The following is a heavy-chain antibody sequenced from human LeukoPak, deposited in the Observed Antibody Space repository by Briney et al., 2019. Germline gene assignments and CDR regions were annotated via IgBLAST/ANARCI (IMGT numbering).Heavy chain of an antibody. Sequence: SETLSLTCAVYGGSFSGYYWSWIRQPPGKGLEWIGEINHSGSTNYNPSLKSRVTISVDTPKNQFSLKLSSVTAADTAVYYCARDRGVGRWLQFGYFDYWGQGTLVTVSS. D-gene: IGHD5-24*01. CDR3: ARDRGVGRWLQFGYFDY. CDR2: INHSGST. V-gene: IGHV4-34*01. J-gene: IGHJ4*02. CDR1: GGSFSGYY.